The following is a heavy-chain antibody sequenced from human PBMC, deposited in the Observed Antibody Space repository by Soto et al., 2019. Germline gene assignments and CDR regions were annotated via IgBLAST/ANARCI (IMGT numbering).Heavy chain of an antibody. V-gene: IGHV1-18*01. CDR3: ARGIDDFWSGYYPFDY. D-gene: IGHD3-3*01. Sequence: ASVKVSCKTSGYSMTIYGISCVRQAPGQGLEWMGWISAYNGNTNYAQKLQGRVTMTTDTSTSTAYMELRSLRSDDTAVYYCARGIDDFWSGYYPFDYWGQGTLVTVSS. CDR1: GYSMTIYG. CDR2: ISAYNGNT. J-gene: IGHJ4*02.